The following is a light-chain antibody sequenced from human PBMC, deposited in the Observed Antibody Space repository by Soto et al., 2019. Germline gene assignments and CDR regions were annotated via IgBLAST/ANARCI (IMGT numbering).Light chain of an antibody. Sequence: PGERATLSCRASQSVSSSYLAWYEQKPGQAPRLLIYGASSRATGIPDRFSGSGSETDFTLTISRLEPEDFAVYYCQQYGSSSWTFGQGTKVAI. CDR3: QQYGSSSWT. CDR1: QSVSSSY. J-gene: IGKJ1*01. CDR2: GAS. V-gene: IGKV3-20*01.